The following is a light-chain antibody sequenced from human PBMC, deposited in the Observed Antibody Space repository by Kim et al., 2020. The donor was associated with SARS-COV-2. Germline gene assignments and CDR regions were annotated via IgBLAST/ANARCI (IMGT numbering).Light chain of an antibody. CDR3: QQYYSTPPS. J-gene: IGKJ2*03. CDR2: WAS. V-gene: IGKV4-1*01. Sequence: ATLNCKSSHTVLDNSNNKNYLAWYPQKPGQAPKLLIYWASIRESGVSDRFSGSGSETDFTLTISSRQAEDVAVYYCQQYYSTPPSFGQGTKLEI. CDR1: HTVLDNSNNKNY.